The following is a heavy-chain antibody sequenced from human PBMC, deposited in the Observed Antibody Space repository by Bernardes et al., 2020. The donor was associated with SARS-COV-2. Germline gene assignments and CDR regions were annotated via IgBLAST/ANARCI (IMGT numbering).Heavy chain of an antibody. V-gene: IGHV3-33*01. Sequence: GGSLRLSCAASGFTFSSYGMHWVRQAPGKGLEWVAVIWYDGSNKYYADSVKGRFTISRDNSKNTLYLQMNSLRAEDTAVYYCARDSIVAGYFDYWGQGTLVTVSS. D-gene: IGHD6-19*01. J-gene: IGHJ4*02. CDR2: IWYDGSNK. CDR3: ARDSIVAGYFDY. CDR1: GFTFSSYG.